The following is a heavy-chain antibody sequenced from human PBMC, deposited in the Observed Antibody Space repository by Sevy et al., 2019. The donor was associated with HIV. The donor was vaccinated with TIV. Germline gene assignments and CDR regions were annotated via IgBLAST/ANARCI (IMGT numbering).Heavy chain of an antibody. V-gene: IGHV3-30*02. CDR1: GFRFNNFG. CDR2: IRYDGINK. Sequence: GGSLRLSCAASGFRFNNFGMYWVRQAPGKGLEGVASIRYDGINKYYVDSVKGRSTISRDNSKDTPYLEMKSLRLEDTAIYYCAKGGSGGIDHYGMDVWGQGTTVTVSS. J-gene: IGHJ6*02. D-gene: IGHD6-25*01. CDR3: AKGGSGGIDHYGMDV.